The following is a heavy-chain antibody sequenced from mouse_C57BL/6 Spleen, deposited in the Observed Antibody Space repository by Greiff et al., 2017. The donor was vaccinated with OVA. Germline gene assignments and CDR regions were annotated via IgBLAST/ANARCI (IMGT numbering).Heavy chain of an antibody. J-gene: IGHJ2*01. Sequence: VQLKESGPGLVKPSQSLSLTCSVTGYSITSGYYWNWIRQFPGNKLEWMGYISYDGSNNYNPSLKNRISITRDTSKNQFFLKLNSVTTEDTATYYCARGANWDPFDYWGQGTTLTVSS. CDR2: ISYDGSN. CDR3: ARGANWDPFDY. V-gene: IGHV3-6*01. D-gene: IGHD4-1*01. CDR1: GYSITSGYY.